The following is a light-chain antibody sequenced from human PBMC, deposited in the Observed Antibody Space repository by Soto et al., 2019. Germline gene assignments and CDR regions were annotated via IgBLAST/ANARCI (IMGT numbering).Light chain of an antibody. Sequence: QSALTQPASVSGSRGQSITISCTGTSSDIGAYDYVSWYQQYPGRVPKLLIHEVTNRPSGVSDRFSGSKSGNTASLTISGLQTEDEADYYCSSHAGSSAFYVFGTGTKATVL. CDR1: SSDIGAYDY. CDR2: EVT. J-gene: IGLJ1*01. V-gene: IGLV2-14*01. CDR3: SSHAGSSAFYV.